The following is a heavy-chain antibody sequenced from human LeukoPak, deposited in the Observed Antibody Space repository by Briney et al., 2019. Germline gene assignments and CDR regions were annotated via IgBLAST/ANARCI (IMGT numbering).Heavy chain of an antibody. V-gene: IGHV4-59*01. CDR2: IYYSAST. CDR3: ARIYGDYSHLRFSYYYYYMDV. CDR1: GGSISSYY. D-gene: IGHD4-17*01. Sequence: SETLSLTCTVSGGSISSYYWSWIRQPPGNGLEWIGYIYYSASTNYNPSLKSRVTISVDTSKNQFSLKLSSVTAADTAVYYCARIYGDYSHLRFSYYYYYMDVWGKGTTVTVSS. J-gene: IGHJ6*03.